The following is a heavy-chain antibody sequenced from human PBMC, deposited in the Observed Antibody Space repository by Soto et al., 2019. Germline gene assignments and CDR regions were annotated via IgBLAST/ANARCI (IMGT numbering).Heavy chain of an antibody. CDR2: MSYDGSKI. V-gene: IGHV3-30*18. Sequence: QVQLVESGGGVIQPGRSLRLSCEASGFAFDTYGMHWIRQGAGQGLEWVATMSYDGSKIYYRDSVRGRFSISRDDSKRTLYLQMNSLRAADTAVYYCAKDRDPYYYYYLMDVWGQGTTVTVSS. CDR3: AKDRDPYYYYYLMDV. CDR1: GFAFDTYG. J-gene: IGHJ6*02.